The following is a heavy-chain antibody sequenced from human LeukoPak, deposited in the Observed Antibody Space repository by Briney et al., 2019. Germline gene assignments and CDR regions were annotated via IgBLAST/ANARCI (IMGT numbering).Heavy chain of an antibody. V-gene: IGHV3-7*01. CDR2: IKQDGSEK. J-gene: IGHJ4*02. CDR3: AGGPRYYYDSSSYSYFDY. Sequence: GGSLRLSCAASGFSFSMFWMSWVRQAPGKGLEWVANIKQDGSEKYYVDSVKGRFTISRDNAKNSVYLQMNSLRAEDTAVYYCAGGPRYYYDSSSYSYFDYWGQGTLVTVSS. D-gene: IGHD3-22*01. CDR1: GFSFSMFW.